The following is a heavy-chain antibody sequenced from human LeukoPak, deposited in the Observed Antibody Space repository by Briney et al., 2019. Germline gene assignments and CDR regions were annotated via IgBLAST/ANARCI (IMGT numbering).Heavy chain of an antibody. V-gene: IGHV4-31*03. CDR1: GGSISSGGYY. CDR3: ARDRRGVDHYYGMDV. CDR2: IYYSGST. Sequence: PSETLSLTCTVSGGSISSGGYYWSWIRQHPGKGLEWIGYIYYSGSTYYNPSLKSRLTISVDTSKNRFSLKLSSVTAADTAVYYCARDRRGVDHYYGMDVWGKGTTVTVSS. J-gene: IGHJ6*04. D-gene: IGHD2-21*01.